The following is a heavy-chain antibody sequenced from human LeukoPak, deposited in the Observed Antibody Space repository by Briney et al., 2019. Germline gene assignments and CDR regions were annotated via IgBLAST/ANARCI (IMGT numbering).Heavy chain of an antibody. CDR2: ISTSSTTI. Sequence: GGSLRLSCAASGFTFSSHSMNWVRQAPGKGLEWVSYISTSSTTIYYADSVKGRFTISRDNAKNSLYLQMNSLRDEDTAVYYCARGMPAHNMYSYGMGVWGQGTTVAVSS. V-gene: IGHV3-48*02. CDR3: ARGMPAHNMYSYGMGV. J-gene: IGHJ6*02. D-gene: IGHD2-2*01. CDR1: GFTFSSHS.